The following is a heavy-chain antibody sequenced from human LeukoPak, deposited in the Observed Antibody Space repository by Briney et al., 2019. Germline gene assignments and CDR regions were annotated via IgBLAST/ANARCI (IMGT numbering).Heavy chain of an antibody. J-gene: IGHJ4*02. Sequence: KPSETLSLTCAVSGYSISSGYYWGWIRQPPGKGLEWIGSIYHSGSTYYNPSLKSRVTISVDTSKNQFSLKLSSVTAADTAVYYCAKEGSGYYPFIDYWGQGTLVTVSS. CDR1: GYSISSGYY. D-gene: IGHD3-22*01. CDR3: AKEGSGYYPFIDY. V-gene: IGHV4-38-2*01. CDR2: IYHSGST.